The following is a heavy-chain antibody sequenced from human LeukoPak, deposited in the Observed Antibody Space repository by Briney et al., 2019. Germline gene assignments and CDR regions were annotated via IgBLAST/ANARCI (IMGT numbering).Heavy chain of an antibody. CDR3: ARGGKQWRGGNYFGS. J-gene: IGHJ4*02. CDR2: INPNSGGT. Sequence: ASVKVSCKASGYTFTGYYMHWVRQAPGQGLEWMGWINPNSGGTNYAQKFQGRVTMTRDTSISTAYMDLSDLRSEDTAVYYCARGGKQWRGGNYFGSWGQGTLVAVSS. CDR1: GYTFTGYY. V-gene: IGHV1-2*02. D-gene: IGHD6-19*01.